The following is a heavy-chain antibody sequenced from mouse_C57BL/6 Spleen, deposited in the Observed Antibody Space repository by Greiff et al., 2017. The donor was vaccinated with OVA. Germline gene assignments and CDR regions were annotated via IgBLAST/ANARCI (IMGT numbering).Heavy chain of an antibody. CDR1: GFSLTSYG. V-gene: IGHV2-6-1*01. D-gene: IGHD2-4*01. Sequence: QVQLQQSGPGLVAPSQSLSITCTVSGFSLTSYGVHWVRQPPGTGLEWLVVIWSDGSTTYNSALNSRLSISKDNSKSQVFLKMNSLQTDDTAMYYCARQYDYQAWFAYWGQGTLVTVSA. CDR3: ARQYDYQAWFAY. J-gene: IGHJ3*01. CDR2: IWSDGST.